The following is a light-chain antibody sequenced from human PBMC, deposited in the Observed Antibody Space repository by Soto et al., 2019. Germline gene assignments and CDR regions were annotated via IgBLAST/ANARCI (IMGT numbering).Light chain of an antibody. V-gene: IGLV2-11*01. J-gene: IGLJ3*02. CDR1: SSDVGGYNY. Sequence: QSALTQPRSVSGSPGQSVTISCTGTSSDVGGYNYVSWYQQHPGKAPKLMIYDVSKWPSGVPDRFSGSKSGNTASLIISGLQAEDEADYYCCSYAGNSLWVFGGGTKVTVL. CDR3: CSYAGNSLWV. CDR2: DVS.